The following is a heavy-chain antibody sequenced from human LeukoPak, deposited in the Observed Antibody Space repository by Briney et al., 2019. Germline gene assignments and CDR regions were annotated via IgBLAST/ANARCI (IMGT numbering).Heavy chain of an antibody. J-gene: IGHJ5*02. CDR1: GFTFSSYA. D-gene: IGHD4-17*01. Sequence: GGSLRLSXAASGFTFSSYAMSWVRQAPGKGMEWVSVISGSGGSTYYADSVKGRFTISRDNSKNTLYLQMNSLRAEDTAVYYCASPLDYGDYSWFDPWGQGTLVTVSS. V-gene: IGHV3-23*01. CDR2: ISGSGGST. CDR3: ASPLDYGDYSWFDP.